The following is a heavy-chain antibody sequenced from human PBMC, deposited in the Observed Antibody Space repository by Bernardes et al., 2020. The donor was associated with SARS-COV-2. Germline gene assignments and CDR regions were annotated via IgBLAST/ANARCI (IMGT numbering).Heavy chain of an antibody. D-gene: IGHD5-12*01. CDR3: VKDKMATTNYLDY. J-gene: IGHJ4*02. Sequence: GGSLGLSCSASGFTFSSYAMHWVRQAPGKGLEYVSAISSNGGSTYYADSVKGRFTISRDNSKNTLYLQMSSLRAEDTAVYYCVKDKMATTNYLDYWGQGTLVTVSS. V-gene: IGHV3-64D*06. CDR1: GFTFSSYA. CDR2: ISSNGGST.